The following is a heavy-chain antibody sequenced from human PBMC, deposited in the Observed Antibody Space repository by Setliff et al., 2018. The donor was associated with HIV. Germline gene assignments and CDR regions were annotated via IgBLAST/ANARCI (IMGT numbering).Heavy chain of an antibody. CDR2: LWYDGGKK. CDR3: AREQNHYNFWSGHNYDAFDI. V-gene: IGHV3-33*01. CDR1: GFTLSVYG. Sequence: PGGSLRLSCEGSGFTLSVYGMHWVRQAPGKGLEWVAVLWYDGGKKHYADSLKGRFTISRDDSKNTLYLQMNSLRAEDTALYYCAREQNHYNFWSGHNYDAFDIWGQGTMVTVSS. J-gene: IGHJ3*02. D-gene: IGHD3-3*01.